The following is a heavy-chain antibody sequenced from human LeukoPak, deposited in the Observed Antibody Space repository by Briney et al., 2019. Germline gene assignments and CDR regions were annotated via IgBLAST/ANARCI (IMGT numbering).Heavy chain of an antibody. CDR3: VKDDCSGGSCYKGDAFDI. CDR1: GFTFSSYA. V-gene: IGHV3-64D*06. Sequence: GGSLRLSCSASGFTFSSYAMHWVRQAPGKGLEYVSAISSNGGSTYYADSVKGRFTISRDNSKNTLYLQMSSLRAEDTAVYYCVKDDCSGGSCYKGDAFDIWGKGQWSPSLQ. CDR2: ISSNGGST. J-gene: IGHJ3*02. D-gene: IGHD2-15*01.